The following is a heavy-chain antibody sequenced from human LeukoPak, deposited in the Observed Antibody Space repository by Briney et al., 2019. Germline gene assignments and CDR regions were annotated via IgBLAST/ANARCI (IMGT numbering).Heavy chain of an antibody. CDR3: VRYSYGSDY. Sequence: GGSLRLSCEASAFTFSNYWMSWVRQAPGKGLEWVANINQDGSAKYYVDSVKGRFTISRDNAKSSLYLQMNSLRAEDTAVYYCVRYSYGSDYWGQGTLVTVSS. CDR1: AFTFSNYW. CDR2: INQDGSAK. D-gene: IGHD5-18*01. V-gene: IGHV3-7*01. J-gene: IGHJ4*02.